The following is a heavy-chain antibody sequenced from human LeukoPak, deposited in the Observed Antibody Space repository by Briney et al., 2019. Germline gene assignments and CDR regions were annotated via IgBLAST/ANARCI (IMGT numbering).Heavy chain of an antibody. Sequence: SVKVSCKASGYTFNDYYMHWVRQAPGQGLEWMAWINPNTGGSHYAQKFQGRVTTTRDTSINTAYMELNRLISDDTAFYYCARQANSGWYVDYWGQGTLVSVSP. CDR1: GYTFNDYY. J-gene: IGHJ4*02. V-gene: IGHV1-2*02. D-gene: IGHD6-19*01. CDR3: ARQANSGWYVDY. CDR2: INPNTGGS.